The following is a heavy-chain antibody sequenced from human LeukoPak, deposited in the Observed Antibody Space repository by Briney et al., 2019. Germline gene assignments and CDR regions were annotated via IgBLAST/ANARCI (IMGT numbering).Heavy chain of an antibody. Sequence: SVKVSCKASGGTFSSYAISWVRQAPGQGLEWMGGIIPIFGTVNYAQKFQGRVTITTDESTSTAYMELSSLRSEDTAVYYCARDRGPIYCSSTSCAPAGFDYWGQGTLVTVSS. CDR3: ARDRGPIYCSSTSCAPAGFDY. V-gene: IGHV1-69*05. J-gene: IGHJ4*02. CDR2: IIPIFGTV. CDR1: GGTFSSYA. D-gene: IGHD2-2*01.